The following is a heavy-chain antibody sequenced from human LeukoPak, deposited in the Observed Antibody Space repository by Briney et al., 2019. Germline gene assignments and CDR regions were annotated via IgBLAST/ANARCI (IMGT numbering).Heavy chain of an antibody. J-gene: IGHJ4*02. CDR1: GGSINSYY. D-gene: IGHD3-3*01. V-gene: IGHV4-59*08. CDR3: QSRFLEWLLDY. CDR2: IYYSGST. Sequence: PSETLSLTCTVSGGSINSYYWSWIRQPPGKGLEWIAYIYYSGSTSYIPSLKSRVTISVDTSKNQFSLKLNSVTAADTAMYYCQSRFLEWLLDYWGQGTLVTVSS.